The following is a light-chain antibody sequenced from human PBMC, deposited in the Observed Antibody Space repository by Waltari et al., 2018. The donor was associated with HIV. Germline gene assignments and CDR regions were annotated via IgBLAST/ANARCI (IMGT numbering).Light chain of an antibody. CDR1: TSEIDIYNL. Sequence: QSALTQAASVSASLGQSINISCTETTSEIDIYNLVSWYQHHPGKAHKLILYEVNKRPSGVSNRFSGSRSGNTTSLTITGLLADDEADYYCCSCSVTNSLWVFGGGTKVTVV. CDR2: EVN. CDR3: CSCSVTNSLWV. J-gene: IGLJ3*02. V-gene: IGLV2-23*02.